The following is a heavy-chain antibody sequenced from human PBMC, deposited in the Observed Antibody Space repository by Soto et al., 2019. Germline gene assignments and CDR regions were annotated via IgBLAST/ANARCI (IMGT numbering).Heavy chain of an antibody. D-gene: IGHD3-9*01. CDR3: ARESHDILTGPPWVWYFYL. CDR2: INDRGSI. Sequence: QVQLQQWGAGPLRPLETLSLTCGVSGGSFSGYYWAWIRQSPGKGLELIGEINDRGSINYNPSLKDRVSMSVDTSRNHYPLNLRSVTAADTAVYYCARESHDILTGPPWVWYFYLWGRGTLVTVSS. V-gene: IGHV4-34*01. J-gene: IGHJ2*01. CDR1: GGSFSGYY.